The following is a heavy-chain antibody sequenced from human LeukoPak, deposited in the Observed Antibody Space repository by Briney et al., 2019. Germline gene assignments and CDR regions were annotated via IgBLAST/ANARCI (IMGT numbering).Heavy chain of an antibody. CDR2: ISWNSGSI. J-gene: IGHJ4*02. CDR1: SSGGYY. Sequence: SSGGYYWSWIRQCPGKGLEWVSGISWNSGSIGYADSVKGRFTISRDNAKNSLYLQMNSLRAEDTALYYCAKGTSYSSSWEYYFDYWGQGTLVTVSS. D-gene: IGHD6-13*01. V-gene: IGHV3-9*01. CDR3: AKGTSYSSSWEYYFDY.